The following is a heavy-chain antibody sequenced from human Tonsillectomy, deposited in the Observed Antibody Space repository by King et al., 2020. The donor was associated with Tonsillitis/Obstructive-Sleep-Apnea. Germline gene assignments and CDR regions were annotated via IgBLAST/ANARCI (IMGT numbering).Heavy chain of an antibody. D-gene: IGHD3-22*01. J-gene: IGHJ5*02. V-gene: IGHV3-48*02. Sequence: VQLVESGGGLVQPGGSLTLSCAASGFTFSDYSMNWVRQAPGKGLEWVSYISSGGTTRYYADSVKGRFTISRDNAKNSRYLQMNSLRDEDTAVYYCARMISWFDPWGQGTLVTVSS. CDR2: ISSGGTTR. CDR3: ARMISWFDP. CDR1: GFTFSDYS.